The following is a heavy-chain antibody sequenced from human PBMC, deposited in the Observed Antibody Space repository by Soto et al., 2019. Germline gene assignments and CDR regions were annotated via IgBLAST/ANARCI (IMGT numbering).Heavy chain of an antibody. CDR1: GGTLSSYA. CDR2: IIPIFGTA. D-gene: IGHD2-15*01. Sequence: QVQLVQSGAEVKKPGSSVKVSCKASGGTLSSYAISWVRQAPGQGLEWMGGIIPIFGTANYAQKFQGRVTITADKSTSTAYMELSSLRSEDTAVYYCARCYCSGGSCYSCYFDYWGQGTLVTVSS. CDR3: ARCYCSGGSCYSCYFDY. J-gene: IGHJ4*02. V-gene: IGHV1-69*06.